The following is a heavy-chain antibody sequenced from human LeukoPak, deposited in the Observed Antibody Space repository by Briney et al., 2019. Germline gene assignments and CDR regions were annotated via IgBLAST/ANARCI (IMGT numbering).Heavy chain of an antibody. Sequence: SGPALVNPTETLTLTCTVSGFSLSNARVGVSWIRQPPGKALEWLAYIFSNDEKSYSTSLRGRLTISKDTSKSQVVLTMTNMDPVDTATYYCARITLGGYFDYWGQGTLVTVSS. V-gene: IGHV2-26*01. CDR1: GFSLSNARVG. J-gene: IGHJ4*02. CDR3: ARITLGGYFDY. CDR2: IFSNDEK. D-gene: IGHD3-16*01.